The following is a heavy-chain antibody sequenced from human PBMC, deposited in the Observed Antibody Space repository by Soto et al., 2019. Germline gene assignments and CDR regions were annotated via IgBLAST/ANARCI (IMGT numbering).Heavy chain of an antibody. CDR2: INPSGGST. V-gene: IGHV1-46*01. CDR1: GYTFTSYG. J-gene: IGHJ6*02. D-gene: IGHD3-10*01. Sequence: ASVKVSCKASGYTFTSYGISWVRQAPGQGLGWMGIINPSGGSTSYAQKFQGRVTMTRDTSTSTVYMELSSLRSEDTAVYYCAAELFGGPTHYYYYGMDVWGQGTTVTVSS. CDR3: AAELFGGPTHYYYYGMDV.